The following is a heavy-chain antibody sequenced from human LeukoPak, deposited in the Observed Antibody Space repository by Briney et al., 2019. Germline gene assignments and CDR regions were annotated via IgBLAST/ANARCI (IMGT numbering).Heavy chain of an antibody. V-gene: IGHV1-2*02. CDR1: GYTFTGYY. J-gene: IGHJ4*02. CDR2: INPNSGGT. Sequence: ASVKVSCKASGYTFTGYYTHWVRQAPGQGLEWMGWINPNSGGTNYARKFQGRVTMTRGTSISTAYMELSRLRSDDTAVYYCARALQLWSYYWGQGTLVTVSS. CDR3: ARALQLWSYY. D-gene: IGHD5-18*01.